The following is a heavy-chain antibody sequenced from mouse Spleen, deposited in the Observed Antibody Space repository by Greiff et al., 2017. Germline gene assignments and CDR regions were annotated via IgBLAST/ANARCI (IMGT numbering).Heavy chain of an antibody. V-gene: IGHV1-20*01. D-gene: IGHD2-1*01. Sequence: EVQLQQSGPELVKPGDSVKISRKASGYSFTGYFMNWVMQSHGKSLEWIGRINPYNGDTFYNQKFKGKATLTVDKSSSTAHMELRSLTSEDSAVYYCARSGDYDGIFDYWGQGTTLTVSS. CDR2: INPYNGDT. CDR3: ARSGDYDGIFDY. J-gene: IGHJ2*01. CDR1: GYSFTGYF.